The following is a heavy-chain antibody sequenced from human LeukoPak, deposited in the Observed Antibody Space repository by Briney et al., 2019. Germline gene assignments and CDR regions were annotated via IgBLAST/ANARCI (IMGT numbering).Heavy chain of an antibody. CDR3: ARRRRDGYNFPDK. V-gene: IGHV7-4-1*02. Sequence: ASGKVSCKTSGYTFTTYSMNWVRQAPGQGLEWMGWINTNTGNPTYAQGFTGRFVFSLDTSVSTAYLQISSLKPEDTAVYYCARRRRDGYNFPDKWGQGTLVTVSS. CDR1: GYTFTTYS. D-gene: IGHD5-24*01. CDR2: INTNTGNP. J-gene: IGHJ1*01.